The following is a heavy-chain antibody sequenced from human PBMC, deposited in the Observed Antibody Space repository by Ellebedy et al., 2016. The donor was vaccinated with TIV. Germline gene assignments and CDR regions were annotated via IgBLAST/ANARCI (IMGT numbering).Heavy chain of an antibody. CDR2: IYSGGST. Sequence: GESLKISCAASGFTVSSNYMSWVRQAPGKGLEWVSVIYSGGSTYYADSVKGRFTISRDNSKNTLYLQMNSLRAEDTAVYYCARNYDSSGYYGSNAFDIWGQGTMVTVSS. D-gene: IGHD3-22*01. J-gene: IGHJ3*02. CDR3: ARNYDSSGYYGSNAFDI. V-gene: IGHV3-66*01. CDR1: GFTVSSNY.